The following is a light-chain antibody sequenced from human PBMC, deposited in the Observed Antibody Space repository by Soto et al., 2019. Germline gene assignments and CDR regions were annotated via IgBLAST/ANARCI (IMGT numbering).Light chain of an antibody. CDR1: SSDVGGYNY. J-gene: IGLJ1*01. Sequence: QSVLTQPRPVSGSPGQSVTISCTGTSSDVGGYNYVSWYQQHPGKAPKLMIYDVGKRPSGVPDRFSGSKSDNTASLTISGLQAEDEADYYSCSYAGIYTRVFGTGTKFTVL. CDR2: DVG. V-gene: IGLV2-11*01. CDR3: CSYAGIYTRV.